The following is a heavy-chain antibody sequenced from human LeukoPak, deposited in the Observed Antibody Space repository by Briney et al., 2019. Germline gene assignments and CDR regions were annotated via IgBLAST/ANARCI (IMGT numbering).Heavy chain of an antibody. V-gene: IGHV4-59*01. CDR2: IYYSGST. CDR3: ARDPGQYYYGSGSYWDAFDI. CDR1: GGSISSYY. Sequence: KPSETLSLTCTVSGGSISSYYWSWIRQPPGKGLEWIGYIYYSGSTNYNPSLKSRVTISVDTSKNQFSLKLSSVTAADTAVYYCARDPGQYYYGSGSYWDAFDIWGQGAMVTVSS. J-gene: IGHJ3*02. D-gene: IGHD3-10*01.